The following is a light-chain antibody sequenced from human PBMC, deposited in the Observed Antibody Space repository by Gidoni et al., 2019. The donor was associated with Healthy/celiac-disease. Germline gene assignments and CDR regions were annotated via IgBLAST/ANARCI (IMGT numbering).Light chain of an antibody. CDR1: QSLLHSNGYNY. V-gene: IGKV2-28*01. J-gene: IGKJ1*01. Sequence: DIVMTQSQPSLPVPPGEPASIPCRSSQSLLHSNGYNYLDWYLQQPGQSPQLLIYLGANRAAGVPDRFSGSGSGTDFTLKISRVEAEDVGVYYCMQALQTPLTFGQGTKVEIK. CDR2: LGA. CDR3: MQALQTPLT.